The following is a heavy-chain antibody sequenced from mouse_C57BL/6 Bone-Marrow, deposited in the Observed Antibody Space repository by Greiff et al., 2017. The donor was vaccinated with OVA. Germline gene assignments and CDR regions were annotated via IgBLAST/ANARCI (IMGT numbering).Heavy chain of an antibody. V-gene: IGHV14-4*01. J-gene: IGHJ2*01. CDR3: TTSYYGNYFDY. D-gene: IGHD2-10*01. CDR1: GFNIKDDY. CDR2: IDPENGDT. Sequence: EVKLVESGAELVRPGASVKLSCTASGFNIKDDYMHWVKQRPEQGLEWIGWIDPENGDTEYASTFQGKATITADTSSNTAYLQLSSLTSEDTAVYYCTTSYYGNYFDYWGQGTTLTVSS.